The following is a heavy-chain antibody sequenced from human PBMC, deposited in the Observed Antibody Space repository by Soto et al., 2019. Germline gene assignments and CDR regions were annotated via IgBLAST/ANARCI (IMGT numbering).Heavy chain of an antibody. Sequence: GGSLRLSCAASGFTFRSYWMQWVRQAPGKGLVWVSWINSDGSSTSYADSVKGRFTISRDNAKNTLYLQMSSLRSEDTAVYYCARDPPDFWSVEAPENDYWGHGTLVTVSS. V-gene: IGHV3-74*01. CDR1: GFTFRSYW. D-gene: IGHD3-3*01. CDR2: INSDGSST. J-gene: IGHJ4*01. CDR3: ARDPPDFWSVEAPENDY.